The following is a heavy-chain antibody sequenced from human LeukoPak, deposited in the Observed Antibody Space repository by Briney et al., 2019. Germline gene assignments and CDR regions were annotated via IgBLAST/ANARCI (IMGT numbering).Heavy chain of an antibody. CDR1: GVSISSYY. CDR3: ARVDSSGHYYLDY. Sequence: SETLSLTCTVSGVSISSYYWSWIRQPPEKGLEWIGYIYYSGSTSYNPSLKSRVTISVDTSKNQFSLKLSSVTAADTAVYYCARVDSSGHYYLDYWGQGTLVTVSS. D-gene: IGHD3-22*01. CDR2: IYYSGST. V-gene: IGHV4-59*01. J-gene: IGHJ4*02.